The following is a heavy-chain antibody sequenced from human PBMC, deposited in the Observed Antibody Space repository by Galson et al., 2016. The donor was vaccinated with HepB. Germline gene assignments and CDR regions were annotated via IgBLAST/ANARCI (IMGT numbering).Heavy chain of an antibody. J-gene: IGHJ4*02. V-gene: IGHV4-39*02. CDR3: ARDRGWNNCDY. CDR1: GASINTNRYY. CDR2: IFYRGTT. Sequence: ETLSLTCSVSGASINTNRYYWAWMRQPPGKGLEWLATIFYRGTTYYSPSLKSRATISLDTSKNQISLSLTSVTAADTAVYYCARDRGWNNCDYWGQGTLVTVSS. D-gene: IGHD1/OR15-1a*01.